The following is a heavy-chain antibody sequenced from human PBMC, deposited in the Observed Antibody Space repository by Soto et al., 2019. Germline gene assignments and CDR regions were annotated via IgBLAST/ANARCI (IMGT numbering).Heavy chain of an antibody. CDR1: GGSFSGYY. Sequence: PSETLSLTCAVYGGSFSGYYWSWIRQPPGKGLEWIGEINHSGSTNYNPSLKSRVTISVDTSKNQFSLKLSSVTAADTAVYYCASTWIQLWLHFDYWGQGTLVTV. CDR2: INHSGST. J-gene: IGHJ4*02. CDR3: ASTWIQLWLHFDY. V-gene: IGHV4-34*01. D-gene: IGHD5-18*01.